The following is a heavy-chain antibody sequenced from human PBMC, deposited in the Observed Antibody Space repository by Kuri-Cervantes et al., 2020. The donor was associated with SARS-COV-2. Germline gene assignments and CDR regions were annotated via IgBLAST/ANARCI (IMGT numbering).Heavy chain of an antibody. CDR1: GYTFTSYG. D-gene: IGHD3-3*01. J-gene: IGHJ3*02. V-gene: IGHV1-18*04. CDR2: ISAYNGNT. Sequence: ASVKVSCKASGYTFTSYGISWVRQAPGQGLEWMGWISAYNGNTNYAQKLQGRVTMTTDTSASTAYMELRSLRSDDTAVYYCARGLVTIFGAVNDAFDIWGQGTMVTVSS. CDR3: ARGLVTIFGAVNDAFDI.